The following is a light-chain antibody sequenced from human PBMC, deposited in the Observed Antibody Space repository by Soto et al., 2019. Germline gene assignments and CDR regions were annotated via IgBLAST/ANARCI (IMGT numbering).Light chain of an antibody. J-gene: IGLJ1*01. CDR1: SSDVGGYNF. Sequence: SALTQPPSASGSPGQSVTISCTGTSSDVGGYNFVSWYQQHPGKAPKLMIYEVTKRPSGVPDRFSGSKSGNTASLTVSGLQADDEADYYCSSYTGSNNYVFGTGTKVT. CDR3: SSYTGSNNYV. CDR2: EVT. V-gene: IGLV2-8*01.